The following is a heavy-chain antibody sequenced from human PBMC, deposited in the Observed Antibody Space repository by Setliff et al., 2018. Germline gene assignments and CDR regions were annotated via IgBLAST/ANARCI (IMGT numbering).Heavy chain of an antibody. Sequence: SETLSLTCAVSGGSISSSNWWSWVRQPPGKGLEWIATTFHRGSAYFNPSLKSRVTISADTSKNEFSLRLRSVTAADTAVYYCARVRYKYCGGDCYSASFDYWGQGKLVTVSS. V-gene: IGHV4-4*02. CDR1: GGSISSSNW. D-gene: IGHD2-21*01. CDR2: TFHRGSA. J-gene: IGHJ4*02. CDR3: ARVRYKYCGGDCYSASFDY.